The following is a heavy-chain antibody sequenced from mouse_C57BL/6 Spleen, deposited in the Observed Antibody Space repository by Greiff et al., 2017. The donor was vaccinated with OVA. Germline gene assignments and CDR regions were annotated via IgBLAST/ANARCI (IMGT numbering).Heavy chain of an antibody. CDR3: ARMDVGYYYAMDY. J-gene: IGHJ4*01. V-gene: IGHV1-9*01. D-gene: IGHD2-3*01. Sequence: QVQLKQSGAELMKPGASVKLSCKATGYTFTGYWIEWVKQRPGHGLEWIGEILPGSGSTTYNEKFKGKATFTADTSSNTAYMQLSSLTTEDSAIYYCARMDVGYYYAMDYWGQGTSVTVSS. CDR1: GYTFTGYW. CDR2: ILPGSGST.